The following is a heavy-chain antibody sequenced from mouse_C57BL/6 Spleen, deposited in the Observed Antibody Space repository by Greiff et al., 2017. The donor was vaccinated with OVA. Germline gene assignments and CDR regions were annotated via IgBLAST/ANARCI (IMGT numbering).Heavy chain of an antibody. CDR1: GFTFSSYA. J-gene: IGHJ4*01. Sequence: EVNLVESGGGLVKPGGSLKLSCAASGFTFSSYAMSWVRQTPEKRLEWVATISDGGSYTYYPDNVKGRFTISRDNAKNNLYLQMSHLKSEDTAMYYCARGPFMDYWGQGTSVTVSS. CDR3: ARGPFMDY. CDR2: ISDGGSYT. V-gene: IGHV5-4*03.